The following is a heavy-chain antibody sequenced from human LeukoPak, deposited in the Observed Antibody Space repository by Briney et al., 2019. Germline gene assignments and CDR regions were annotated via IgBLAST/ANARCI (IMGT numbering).Heavy chain of an antibody. CDR1: GYTFTSYG. Sequence: ASVKVSCKASGYTFTSYGISWLRQAPGQGLEWMGWISAYNGNTNYAQKLQVRVTMTTDTSTSTAYMELRSLRSDDTAVYYCARGVSSGYYRSNTGGAIVYWGQGTLVTVSS. CDR3: ARGVSSGYYRSNTGGAIVY. J-gene: IGHJ4*02. D-gene: IGHD3-22*01. CDR2: ISAYNGNT. V-gene: IGHV1-18*01.